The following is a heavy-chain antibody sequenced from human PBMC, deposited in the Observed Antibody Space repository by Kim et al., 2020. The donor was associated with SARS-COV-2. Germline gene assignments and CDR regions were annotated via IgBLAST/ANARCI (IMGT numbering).Heavy chain of an antibody. V-gene: IGHV1-2*06. D-gene: IGHD5-12*01. CDR1: GYTFTGYY. J-gene: IGHJ5*02. Sequence: ASVKVSCKASGYTFTGYYMHWVRQAPGQGLEWMGRINPNSGGTNYAQKFQGRVTMTRDTSISTAYMELSRLRSDDTAVYYCARLVGFSDIVATPFDPWGQGTLVTVSS. CDR2: INPNSGGT. CDR3: ARLVGFSDIVATPFDP.